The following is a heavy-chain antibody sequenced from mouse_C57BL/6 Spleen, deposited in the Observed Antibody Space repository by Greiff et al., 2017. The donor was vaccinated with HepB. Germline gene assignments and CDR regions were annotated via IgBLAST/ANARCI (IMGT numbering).Heavy chain of an antibody. D-gene: IGHD2-2*01. J-gene: IGHJ3*01. Sequence: VHVKQSGPELVKPGASVKMSCKASGYTFTDYNMHWVKQSHGKSLEWIGYINPNNGGTSYNQKFKGKATLTVNKSSSTAYMELRSLTSEDSAVYYCARSEGYDREAGFAYWGQGTLVTVSA. V-gene: IGHV1-22*01. CDR3: ARSEGYDREAGFAY. CDR2: INPNNGGT. CDR1: GYTFTDYN.